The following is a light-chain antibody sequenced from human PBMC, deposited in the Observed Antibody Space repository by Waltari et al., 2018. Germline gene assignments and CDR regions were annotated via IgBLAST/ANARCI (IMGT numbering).Light chain of an antibody. J-gene: IGKJ2*03. V-gene: IGKV1-5*03. Sequence: DIQLTQSPSTLSASVGARVTITCRASQSVISNYLAWYLQKPGRAPKLLIYRASTLQSGVPSRFSGSGSGTEFTVTISSLQPDDFATYYCHQYDHSSHSFGQGTKLEIK. CDR1: QSVISNY. CDR3: HQYDHSSHS. CDR2: RAS.